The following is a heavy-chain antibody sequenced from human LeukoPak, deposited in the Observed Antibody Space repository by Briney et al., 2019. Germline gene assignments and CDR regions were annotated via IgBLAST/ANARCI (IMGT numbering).Heavy chain of an antibody. D-gene: IGHD1-26*01. CDR2: IIPIFGTA. V-gene: IGHV1-69*13. Sequence: ASVEVSCKASGGTFSSYAISWVRQAPGQGLEWMGGIIPIFGTANYAQKFQGRVTITADESTSTAYMELSSLRSEDTAVYYCARGAPGGSHFDYWGQGTLVTVSS. J-gene: IGHJ4*02. CDR3: ARGAPGGSHFDY. CDR1: GGTFSSYA.